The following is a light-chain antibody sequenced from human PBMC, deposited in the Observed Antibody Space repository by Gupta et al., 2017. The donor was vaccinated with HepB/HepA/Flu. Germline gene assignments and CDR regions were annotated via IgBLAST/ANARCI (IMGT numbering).Light chain of an antibody. J-gene: IGLJ1*01. CDR3: CTYAGSSTYV. Sequence: QSAFTQPLSVSVSHGLSITISCTGASSDVDSYNPVSSYQQHPGKAPKLMIYEVSKRPSVVSNRFSDSKSGNTASLTISELQAEDEADYYCCTYAGSSTYVFGTGTKVTVL. CDR1: SSDVDSYNP. CDR2: EVS. V-gene: IGLV2-23*02.